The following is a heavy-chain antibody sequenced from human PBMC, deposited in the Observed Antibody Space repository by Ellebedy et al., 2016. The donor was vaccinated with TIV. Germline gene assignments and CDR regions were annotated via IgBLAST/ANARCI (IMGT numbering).Heavy chain of an antibody. Sequence: KVSCXGSGYSFTSYWISWVRQMLGKGLEWMGRIDPSDSYTNYSPSFQGHVTISADKSISTAYLQWSSLKASDTAMYYRARRQLRFLEWPGDYYGMDVWGQGTTVTVSS. J-gene: IGHJ6*02. CDR3: ARRQLRFLEWPGDYYGMDV. CDR2: IDPSDSYT. V-gene: IGHV5-10-1*01. CDR1: GYSFTSYW. D-gene: IGHD3-3*01.